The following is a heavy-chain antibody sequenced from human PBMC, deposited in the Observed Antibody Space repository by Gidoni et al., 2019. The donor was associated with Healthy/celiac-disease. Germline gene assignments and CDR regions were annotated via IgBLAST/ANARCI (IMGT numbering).Heavy chain of an antibody. D-gene: IGHD3-22*01. J-gene: IGHJ4*02. CDR1: GGTFSSYA. Sequence: QVQLVQSGAEVKKPGSSVKLSCKSSGGTFSSYAISWVRQAPGQGLEWMGRIIPILGIANYAQKFQGRVTITADKSTSTAYMELSSLRSEDTAVYYCARMYYYDSSGYYSYGPFDYWGQGTLVTVSS. V-gene: IGHV1-69*09. CDR2: IIPILGIA. CDR3: ARMYYYDSSGYYSYGPFDY.